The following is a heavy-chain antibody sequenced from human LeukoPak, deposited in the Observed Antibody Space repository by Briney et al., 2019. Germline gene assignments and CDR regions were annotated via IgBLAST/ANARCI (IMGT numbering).Heavy chain of an antibody. D-gene: IGHD6-13*01. Sequence: PGGSLRLSCAASGFTFSSYWMSWVRQAPGKGLEWVANIKQDGSEKYYVDSGKGRFTISRDNAKHSLYLQMNSLRAEDTAVYYCARDAYKPLVFDYWGQGTLVTVSS. CDR1: GFTFSSYW. CDR2: IKQDGSEK. V-gene: IGHV3-7*03. J-gene: IGHJ4*02. CDR3: ARDAYKPLVFDY.